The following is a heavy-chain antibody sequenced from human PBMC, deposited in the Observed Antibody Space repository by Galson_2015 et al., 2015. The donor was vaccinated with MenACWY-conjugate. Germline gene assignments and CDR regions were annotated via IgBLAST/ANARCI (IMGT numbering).Heavy chain of an antibody. D-gene: IGHD3-22*01. CDR2: INHSGSK. J-gene: IGHJ3*02. CDR1: GGSFSGHY. V-gene: IGHV4-34*01. Sequence: SETLSLTCAVYGGSFSGHYWSWIRQSPGKGLEWIGEINHSGSKTYNPSLKSRVTISVDTSKNQFSLKMSSVTAADTAVYYCAGADSSGYRIWGQGTMVTVSS. CDR3: AGADSSGYRI.